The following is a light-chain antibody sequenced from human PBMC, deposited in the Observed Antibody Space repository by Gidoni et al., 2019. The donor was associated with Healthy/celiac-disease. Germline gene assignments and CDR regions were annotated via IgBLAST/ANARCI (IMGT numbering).Light chain of an antibody. CDR2: WAS. CDR1: QSVLYTSNNKNY. V-gene: IGKV4-1*01. J-gene: IGKJ1*01. CDR3: QQYYSTPWT. Sequence: DIVMTQSPDSLAVSLGERTTINCKSSQSVLYTSNNKNYLAWYQQKPGQPPNLLIYWASPRESGVPDRFSGSGSGTDFTLTISSLQAEDVAVYYCQQYYSTPWTFGQXTKVEIK.